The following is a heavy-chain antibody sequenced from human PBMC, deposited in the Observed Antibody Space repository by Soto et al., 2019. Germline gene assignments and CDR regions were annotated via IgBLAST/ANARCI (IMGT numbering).Heavy chain of an antibody. CDR2: ISSGGGGT. CDR3: ARISAIGQAAFDL. CDR1: GFTLSIYS. J-gene: IGHJ3*01. V-gene: IGHV3-64*07. Sequence: EVQLVESGGGLVQPGGSLRLSFAASGFTLSIYSMHWVRQAPGKGLEFVSAISSGGGGTFYSDSVKGRFTISRDTSKNTLYLQMGSLSTEDMAVYYCARISAIGQAAFDLWGQGTMVTVSS.